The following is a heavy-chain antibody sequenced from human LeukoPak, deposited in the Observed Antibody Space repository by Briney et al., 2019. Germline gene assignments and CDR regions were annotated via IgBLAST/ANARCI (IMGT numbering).Heavy chain of an antibody. CDR1: GGSISNYY. D-gene: IGHD3-22*01. CDR3: ARANYYDSSGYSR. V-gene: IGHV4-59*01. Sequence: SETLSLTCTVSGGSISNYYWNWIRQPPGKGLEWIGYIYYSGSTNYNPSLKSRVTISVDTSKNQFSLKLSSVTAADTAVYYCARANYYDSSGYSRWGQGTLVTVSS. CDR2: IYYSGST. J-gene: IGHJ4*02.